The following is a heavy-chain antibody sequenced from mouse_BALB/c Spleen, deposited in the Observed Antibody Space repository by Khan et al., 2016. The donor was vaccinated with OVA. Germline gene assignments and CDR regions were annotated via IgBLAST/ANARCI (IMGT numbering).Heavy chain of an antibody. Sequence: EVKLLESGPGLVKPSQSLSLTCTVTGYSITSDYAWNRIRQFPRNKLEWMGYISSSGSTNYNPALKSRISITRDTSKNQFFLQLNSVTTEDTATYYCARDGSRYNYAMDYWGQGTSVTVSS. CDR2: ISSSGST. CDR1: GYSITSDYA. D-gene: IGHD2-3*01. CDR3: ARDGSRYNYAMDY. V-gene: IGHV3-2*02. J-gene: IGHJ4*01.